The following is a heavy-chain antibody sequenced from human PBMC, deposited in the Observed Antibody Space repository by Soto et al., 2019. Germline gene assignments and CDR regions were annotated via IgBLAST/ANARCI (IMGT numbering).Heavy chain of an antibody. Sequence: HPGGSLRLSCAASGFTFSSYGMHWVRQAPGKGLEWVAVISYDGSNKYYADSVKGRFTISRDNSKNTLYLQMNSLRAEDTAVYYCAKDLRGGRHRTFDYWGQGTLVTV. CDR2: ISYDGSNK. J-gene: IGHJ4*02. CDR3: AKDLRGGRHRTFDY. CDR1: GFTFSSYG. V-gene: IGHV3-30*18. D-gene: IGHD3-10*01.